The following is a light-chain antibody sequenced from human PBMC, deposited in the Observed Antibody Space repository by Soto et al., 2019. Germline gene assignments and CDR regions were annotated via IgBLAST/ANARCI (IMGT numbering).Light chain of an antibody. Sequence: PGERATLSCRASQSVSSSYLAWYQQKPGQAPRLLIYGASTRATGIPARFSGSGSGTEFTLTISNLQSEDFAVYFCQQYHNWPPITFGQGTRLEIK. CDR3: QQYHNWPPIT. CDR1: QSVSSSY. V-gene: IGKV3D-15*01. J-gene: IGKJ5*01. CDR2: GAS.